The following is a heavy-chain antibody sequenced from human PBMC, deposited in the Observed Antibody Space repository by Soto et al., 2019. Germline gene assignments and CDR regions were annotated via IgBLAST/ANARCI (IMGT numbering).Heavy chain of an antibody. CDR1: GFTFSSYS. V-gene: IGHV3-23*01. CDR2: ISGSGGSR. J-gene: IGHJ4*02. D-gene: IGHD3-16*01. CDR3: AKGYTYYETYYYFDC. Sequence: GGSLRLSCAASGFTFSSYSMSWVRQAPGKGLEWVSAISGSGGSRKYAYSVRGRVTISRDNSNNTLYLQMHRLRAEDTAVYYCAKGYTYYETYYYFDCWGQGTLVTVSS.